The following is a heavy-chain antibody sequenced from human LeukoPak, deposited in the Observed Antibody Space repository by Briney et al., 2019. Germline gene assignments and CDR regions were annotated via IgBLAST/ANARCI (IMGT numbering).Heavy chain of an antibody. J-gene: IGHJ5*02. Sequence: SVKVSCKASGGTFSSYAISWVRQAPGQGLEWMGGIIPIFGTANYAQKFQGRVTITADKSTSTAYMELSSLRSEDTAVYYCARFASSEDTAMVIWYNWFDPWGQGTLVTVSS. D-gene: IGHD5-18*01. CDR2: IIPIFGTA. CDR1: GGTFSSYA. V-gene: IGHV1-69*06. CDR3: ARFASSEDTAMVIWYNWFDP.